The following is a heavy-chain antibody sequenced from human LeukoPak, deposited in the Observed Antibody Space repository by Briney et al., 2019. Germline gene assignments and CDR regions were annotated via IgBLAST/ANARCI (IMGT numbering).Heavy chain of an antibody. J-gene: IGHJ1*01. CDR1: GFTFYDYA. Sequence: GGSLRLSCAASGFTFYDYAMHWVRQAPGKGLEWVSGISWNSGSIGYADSVKGRFTISRDNAKNSLYLQMNSLRAEDTALYYCAKDSRGWAEAATRYFQHWGQGTLVTVSS. CDR2: ISWNSGSI. D-gene: IGHD6-19*01. V-gene: IGHV3-9*01. CDR3: AKDSRGWAEAATRYFQH.